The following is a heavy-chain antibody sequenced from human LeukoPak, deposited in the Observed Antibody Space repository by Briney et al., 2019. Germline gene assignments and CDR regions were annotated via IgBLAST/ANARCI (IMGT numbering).Heavy chain of an antibody. CDR2: VYYSGST. CDR3: ARGMHLALDY. V-gene: IGHV4-59*01. Sequence: SETLSLTCTASGGSISSYYWSWIRQPPGKGLEWIGYVYYSGSTNYNPSLKSRVTISVDTSKNHFSLKLSSVTAADTAVYYCARGMHLALDYWGQGTLVTVSS. CDR1: GGSISSYY. J-gene: IGHJ4*02.